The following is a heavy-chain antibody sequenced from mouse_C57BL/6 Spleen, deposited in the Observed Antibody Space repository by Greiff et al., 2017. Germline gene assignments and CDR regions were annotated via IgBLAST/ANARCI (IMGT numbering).Heavy chain of an antibody. J-gene: IGHJ4*01. CDR2: IWSGGST. D-gene: IGHD2-12*01. V-gene: IGHV2-5*01. CDR1: GFSLTSYG. CDR3: AKNYDYILYAMDY. Sequence: VKLMESGPGLVQPSQSLSITCTVSGFSLTSYGVHWVRQSPGKGLEWLGVIWSGGSTDYNAAFMSRLSITKDNSKSQVFFKMNSLQADDTAIYYCAKNYDYILYAMDYWGQGTSVTVSS.